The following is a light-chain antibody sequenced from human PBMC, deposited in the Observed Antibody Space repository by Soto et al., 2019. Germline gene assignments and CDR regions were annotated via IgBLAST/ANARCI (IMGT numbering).Light chain of an antibody. CDR1: SSNIENNY. CDR3: GTWDSSLSTVL. CDR2: DNN. V-gene: IGLV1-51*01. J-gene: IGLJ2*01. Sequence: QSVLTQPPSVSAATGQQVTISCSGSSSNIENNYVSWYQQLPGTAPKLLIYDNNQRPSGIPDRFSGSKSGTSATLGITGLQTGDEADYYCGTWDSSLSTVLFGGGTKLTVL.